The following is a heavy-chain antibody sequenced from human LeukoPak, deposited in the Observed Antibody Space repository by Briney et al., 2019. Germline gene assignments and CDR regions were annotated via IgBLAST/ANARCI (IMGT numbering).Heavy chain of an antibody. V-gene: IGHV3-74*01. CDR3: ASLLTPYHGSGGGGMDV. Sequence: GGSLRLSCAASGFTFSTYWMHWVRQAPGKGLVWVSRINGEGRSTSHADSVKGRFTISRDNAKNTLYLQMNSLRAEDTAVYSCASLLTPYHGSGGGGMDVWGQGTTVTVSS. J-gene: IGHJ6*02. D-gene: IGHD3-10*01. CDR1: GFTFSTYW. CDR2: INGEGRST.